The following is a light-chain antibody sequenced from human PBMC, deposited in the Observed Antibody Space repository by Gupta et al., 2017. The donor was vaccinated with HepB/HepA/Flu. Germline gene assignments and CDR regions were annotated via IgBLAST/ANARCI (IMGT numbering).Light chain of an antibody. CDR2: GAS. CDR1: QSVSNRY. V-gene: IGKV3-20*01. Sequence: EIVLTQSPGTLSLSPGERATLSCRASQSVSNRYLAWYQLKPGQAPRFLIFGASYRATGVPDRFSGNGSETDFTLTINSLEPEDFAVYYCHQYGSSPLTFGGGTKVDIK. CDR3: HQYGSSPLT. J-gene: IGKJ4*01.